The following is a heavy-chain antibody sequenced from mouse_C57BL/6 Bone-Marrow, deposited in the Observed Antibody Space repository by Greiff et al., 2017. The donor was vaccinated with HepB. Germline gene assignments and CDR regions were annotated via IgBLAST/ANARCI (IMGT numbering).Heavy chain of an antibody. CDR1: GYTFTSYW. D-gene: IGHD1-1*01. J-gene: IGHJ1*03. CDR2: INPSNGGT. CDR3: AREGLLRVGYFDV. V-gene: IGHV1-53*01. Sequence: QVQLQQSGTELVKPGASVKLSCKASGYTFTSYWMHWVKQRPGQGLEWIGNINPSNGGTNYNEKFKSKATLTVDKSSSTAYMQLSSLTSEDSAVYYCAREGLLRVGYFDVWGTGTTVTVSS.